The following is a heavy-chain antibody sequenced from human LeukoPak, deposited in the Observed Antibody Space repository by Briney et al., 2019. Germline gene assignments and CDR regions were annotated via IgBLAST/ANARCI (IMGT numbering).Heavy chain of an antibody. CDR2: INWNGGST. Sequence: GGSLRLSCAASGFTFDDYGMSWVRQAPGKGLEWVSGINWNGGSTGYADSVKGRFTIYRDNAKNSLYLQMNSLRAEDTALYYCAREGEYYDSKPSFFDYWGQGTLVTVSS. V-gene: IGHV3-20*04. J-gene: IGHJ4*02. CDR3: AREGEYYDSKPSFFDY. CDR1: GFTFDDYG. D-gene: IGHD3-22*01.